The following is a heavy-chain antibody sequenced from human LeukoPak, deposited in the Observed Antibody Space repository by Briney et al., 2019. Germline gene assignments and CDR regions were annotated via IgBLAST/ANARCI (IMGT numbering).Heavy chain of an antibody. Sequence: GGSLRLSCAASGFTLRSYWMSWVRQAPGKGLEWVANMKLDGSEEYYVDSVKGRFTISSDNAKNSLYLQMNSLRVDDTAVYYCARWARYCSSGSCYSWFDPWGQGTLVTVSS. CDR3: ARWARYCSSGSCYSWFDP. D-gene: IGHD2-15*01. V-gene: IGHV3-7*01. CDR2: MKLDGSEE. J-gene: IGHJ5*02. CDR1: GFTLRSYW.